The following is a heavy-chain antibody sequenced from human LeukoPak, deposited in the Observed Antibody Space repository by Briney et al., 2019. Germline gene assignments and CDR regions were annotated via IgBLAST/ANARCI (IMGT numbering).Heavy chain of an antibody. CDR3: ARGAAVSYDY. D-gene: IGHD6-13*01. V-gene: IGHV1-18*01. CDR1: GYTFTSYD. Sequence: AAVKVSCKASGYTFTSYDISWVRQAPGQGLEWMGWISTYSNNTNQAEKLQGRITMTTDTSTSTAYMELRSLRSDDAAVYYCARGAAVSYDYWGQGTLVTVSS. J-gene: IGHJ4*02. CDR2: ISTYSNNT.